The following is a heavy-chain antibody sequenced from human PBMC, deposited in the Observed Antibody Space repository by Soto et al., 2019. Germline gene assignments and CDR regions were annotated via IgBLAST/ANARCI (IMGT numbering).Heavy chain of an antibody. D-gene: IGHD4-17*01. CDR3: ARDLDYGGHSETFDI. CDR1: GYNFNNYL. CDR2: IYPKNSVT. V-gene: IGHV5-51*01. J-gene: IGHJ3*02. Sequence: PGESLKISCKVSGYNFNNYLIAWVRQMPGRGLEWMGIIYPKNSVTRHSPSFQGQVTISADESVSTAHLHWSSLKASDTAIYYCARDLDYGGHSETFDIWGQGTKVTVS.